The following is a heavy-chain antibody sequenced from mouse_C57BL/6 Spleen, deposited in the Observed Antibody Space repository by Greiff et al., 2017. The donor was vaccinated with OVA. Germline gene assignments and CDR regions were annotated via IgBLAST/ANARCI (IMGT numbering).Heavy chain of an antibody. J-gene: IGHJ3*01. CDR1: GFTFSDYG. CDR3: ARPQLTGMFAY. V-gene: IGHV5-17*01. D-gene: IGHD4-1*01. CDR2: ISSGSSTI. Sequence: EVQLVESGGGLVKPGGSLKLSCAASGFTFSDYGMHWVRQAPEKGLEWVAYISSGSSTIYYADTVKGRFTISRDNAKNTLFLQMTSLRSEDTAMYYCARPQLTGMFAYWGQGTLVTVSA.